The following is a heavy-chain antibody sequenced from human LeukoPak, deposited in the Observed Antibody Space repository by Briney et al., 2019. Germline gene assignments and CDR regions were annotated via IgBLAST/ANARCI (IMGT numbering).Heavy chain of an antibody. CDR2: ISASGGST. Sequence: PGGSLRLSCAASGFTFSSSAMSWVRQVPGKGLEWVSGISASGGSTSYADSVRGRFTISRDNSKNTLYLQMNSLRAEDTAVYYCAKGDYGDYFDYWGQGTLVTVSS. V-gene: IGHV3-23*01. CDR3: AKGDYGDYFDY. CDR1: GFTFSSSA. D-gene: IGHD4-17*01. J-gene: IGHJ4*02.